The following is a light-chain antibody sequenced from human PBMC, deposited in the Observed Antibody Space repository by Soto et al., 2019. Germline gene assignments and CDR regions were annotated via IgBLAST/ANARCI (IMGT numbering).Light chain of an antibody. V-gene: IGKV1-39*01. Sequence: DIQMTQSPSSLSASVGDRVTITCRASQIIITYLNWYQQKPGKAPKLLIFAASSLQSGVPPRFSGSGSGTDFTLTISSLQPDDFATYYCQQYNSYSPTFGQGTKVDIK. CDR3: QQYNSYSPT. CDR2: AAS. CDR1: QIIITY. J-gene: IGKJ1*01.